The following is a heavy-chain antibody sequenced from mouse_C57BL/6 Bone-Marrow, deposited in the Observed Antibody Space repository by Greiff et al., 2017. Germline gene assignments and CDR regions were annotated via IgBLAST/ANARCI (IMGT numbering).Heavy chain of an antibody. CDR1: GYTFTSYW. CDR3: ARREKITTVVAHWYFDV. CDR2: IDPSDSYT. J-gene: IGHJ1*03. D-gene: IGHD1-1*01. Sequence: VQLQQPGAELVMPGASVKLSCKASGYTFTSYWLHWVKPRPGQGLERIGEIDPSDSYTNYNQKFKGKSTLTVDKSSSAAYMALSSLTSEDSAVYYCARREKITTVVAHWYFDVWGTGTTVTVSS. V-gene: IGHV1-69*01.